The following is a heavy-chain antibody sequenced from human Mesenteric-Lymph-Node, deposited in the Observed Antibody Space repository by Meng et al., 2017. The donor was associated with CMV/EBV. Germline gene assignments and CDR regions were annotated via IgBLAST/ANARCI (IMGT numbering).Heavy chain of an antibody. V-gene: IGHV3-48*04. Sequence: GESLKISCAASGFTFSSYSMNWVRQAPGKGLEWVSRINPDGSTTYYADSVKGRFTISRDNAKNSLYLQMNSLRAEDTAVYYCARDFRPADKDFDYYYGMDVWGQGTTVTVSS. CDR2: INPDGSTT. CDR1: GFTFSSYS. J-gene: IGHJ6*02. D-gene: IGHD2-2*01. CDR3: ARDFRPADKDFDYYYGMDV.